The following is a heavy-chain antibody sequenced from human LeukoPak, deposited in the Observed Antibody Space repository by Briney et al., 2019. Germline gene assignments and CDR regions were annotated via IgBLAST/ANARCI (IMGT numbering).Heavy chain of an antibody. Sequence: SETLSLTCTVSGDSVSNGHYYWSWIRQPPGKGLEWIGWVYYSGTTEYTKYNASLKSRVTISLDTSKKQFSLILTSVIAADTALYYCAREKGSGLGYGMDVWGQGTSVTVSS. V-gene: IGHV4-61*01. CDR1: GDSVSNGHYY. D-gene: IGHD6-19*01. J-gene: IGHJ6*02. CDR2: VYYSGTTEYT. CDR3: AREKGSGLGYGMDV.